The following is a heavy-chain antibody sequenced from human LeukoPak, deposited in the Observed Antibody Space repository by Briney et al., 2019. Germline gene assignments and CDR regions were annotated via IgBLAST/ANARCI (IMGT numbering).Heavy chain of an antibody. CDR3: AKRDDYLGWFDP. CDR2: ISGSGGST. Sequence: TGGSLRLSCAASGFTFSSYAMSWVRQAPGKGLEWVSAISGSGGSTYYADSVKGRFTISRDNSKNTLYLQMNSLRAEDTAVYYCAKRDDYLGWFDPWGQGTLVTVSS. V-gene: IGHV3-23*01. J-gene: IGHJ5*02. D-gene: IGHD3-16*01. CDR1: GFTFSSYA.